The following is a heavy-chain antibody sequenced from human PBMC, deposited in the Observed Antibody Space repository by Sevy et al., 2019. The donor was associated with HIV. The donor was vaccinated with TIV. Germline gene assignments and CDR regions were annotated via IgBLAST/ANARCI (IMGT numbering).Heavy chain of an antibody. V-gene: IGHV1-18*01. CDR3: ARDGCSSTSCYSGVYYFDY. CDR2: ISAYNGNT. J-gene: IGHJ4*02. CDR1: GYTFTSYG. Sequence: ASVKVSCKASGYTFTSYGISWVRQAPGQGLEWMGWISAYNGNTNYAQKLQGRVTMTTDTSTSTAYMELRSLRSDDTAVYYCARDGCSSTSCYSGVYYFDYWGQGTLVTVSS. D-gene: IGHD2-2*02.